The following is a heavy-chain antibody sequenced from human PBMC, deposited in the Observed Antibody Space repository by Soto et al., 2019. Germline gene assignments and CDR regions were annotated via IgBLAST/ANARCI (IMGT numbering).Heavy chain of an antibody. V-gene: IGHV4-59*01. D-gene: IGHD3-10*01. CDR2: IYYSGST. Sequence: SETLSLTRAVSGGSLSSYYGSGIRQPPGKGLEWIGYIYYSGSTNYNPSLKSRVTISVDTSKNQFSLKLSSVTAADTAVYYCASSPPGRFGEFSWFDPWAQGTLVTVSS. CDR3: ASSPPGRFGEFSWFDP. CDR1: GGSLSSYY. J-gene: IGHJ5*02.